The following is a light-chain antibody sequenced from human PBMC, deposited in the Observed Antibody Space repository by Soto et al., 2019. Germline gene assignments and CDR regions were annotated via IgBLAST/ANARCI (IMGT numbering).Light chain of an antibody. CDR1: SGHSSYA. CDR3: QTWVSGIEV. Sequence: QAVVTQSPSASASLGPSVTLTCTLSSGHSSYAIAWHQQQPEKGPRYLMKLNSDGSHSKGDGIPDGFSGSSSGAERYLTISRLQSEDEADYYCQTWVSGIEVFGGGTKLTVL. CDR2: LNSDGSH. J-gene: IGLJ2*01. V-gene: IGLV4-69*01.